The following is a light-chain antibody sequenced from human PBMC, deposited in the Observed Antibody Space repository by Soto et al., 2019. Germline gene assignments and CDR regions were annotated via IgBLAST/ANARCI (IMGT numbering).Light chain of an antibody. CDR3: SSYTSSSTVV. CDR2: EVS. V-gene: IGLV2-18*02. Sequence: QSALTQPPSVSGSPGQSVTISCTGTSSDVGSYNRVSWYQQPPGTAPKLMIYEVSNRPSWVPDRFSGAKSGNTASLTISGLQAEDEADYYCSSYTSSSTVVLGGGTKLPV. CDR1: SSDVGSYNR. J-gene: IGLJ2*01.